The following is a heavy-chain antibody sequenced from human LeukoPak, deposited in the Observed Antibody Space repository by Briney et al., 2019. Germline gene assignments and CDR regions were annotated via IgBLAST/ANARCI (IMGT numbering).Heavy chain of an antibody. D-gene: IGHD1-26*01. J-gene: IGHJ4*02. CDR2: IGARGDVT. CDR3: AKVHYTASFPGSFPGRNYFDS. V-gene: IGHV3-23*01. CDR1: GFAFSGYA. Sequence: GGSLRLSCTVSGFAFSGYAMRWVRQAPGKGPEWVSSIGARGDVTSSADSVKGRFTISRDNSKRTLFLQMNSLRAEDTAVYYCAKVHYTASFPGSFPGRNYFDSWGQGSLVTVSS.